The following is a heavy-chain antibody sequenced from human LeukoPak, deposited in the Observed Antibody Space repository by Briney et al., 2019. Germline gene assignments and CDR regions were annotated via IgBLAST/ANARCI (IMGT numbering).Heavy chain of an antibody. CDR2: INQDGTEK. V-gene: IGHV3-7*01. Sequence: GGSLRLSCAASGFTFTTYWMSWVRQAPGKGLEWVANINQDGTEKHYVDTVKGRFTISRDNAKNSLYLQMNSLRVEDTAVYYCAKGWVRRGYSYGLIDYWGQGTLVTVSS. D-gene: IGHD5-18*01. CDR3: AKGWVRRGYSYGLIDY. CDR1: GFTFTTYW. J-gene: IGHJ4*02.